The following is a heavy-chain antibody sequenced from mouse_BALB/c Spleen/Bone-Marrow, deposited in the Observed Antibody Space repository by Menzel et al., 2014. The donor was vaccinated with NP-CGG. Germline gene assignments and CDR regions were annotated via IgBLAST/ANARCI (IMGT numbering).Heavy chain of an antibody. CDR3: ARSYYDYDRAWFAY. J-gene: IGHJ3*01. D-gene: IGHD2-4*01. CDR2: INPSSGYT. CDR1: GYTFTSYT. Sequence: VKVVESGAELARPGASVKMSCKASGYTFTSYTMHWVKQRPGQGLEWIGYINPSSGYTNYNQKFKDKATLTADKSSSTAYMQPSSLTSEDSVVYYCARSYYDYDRAWFAYWGQGTLDTVSA. V-gene: IGHV1-4*01.